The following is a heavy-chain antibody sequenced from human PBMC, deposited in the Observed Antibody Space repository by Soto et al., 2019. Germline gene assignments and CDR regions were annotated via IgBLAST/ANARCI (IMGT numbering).Heavy chain of an antibody. D-gene: IGHD1-7*01. CDR2: VSYDGGTK. Sequence: QAQLVESGGGVVQPGRSLRLSCAASGFTFSSFAMHWVRQAPGKGLEWVAIVSYDGGTKYYTDSVKGRFTISRDNSKHPLYLQMNSLSTEDKAVYYCANRPPRGNTYGPADYWGQGTLVTVSS. J-gene: IGHJ4*02. CDR3: ANRPPRGNTYGPADY. CDR1: GFTFSSFA. V-gene: IGHV3-30*18.